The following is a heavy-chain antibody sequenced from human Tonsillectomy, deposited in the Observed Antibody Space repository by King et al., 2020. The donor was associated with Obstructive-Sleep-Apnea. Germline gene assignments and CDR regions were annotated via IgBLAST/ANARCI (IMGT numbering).Heavy chain of an antibody. J-gene: IGHJ6*02. CDR1: GFTFSSYW. V-gene: IGHV3-74*01. CDR3: ARTSPIYGVVSYGMDV. Sequence: VQLVESGGGLVQPGGSLRLSCAASGFTFSSYWMHWVRQGPGKGLVWVSRINSDGSSKTYAVSVKGRFTISRDNAKNTLSLQMNSLRAEDTAVYYCARTSPIYGVVSYGMDVWGQGTTVTVSS. CDR2: INSDGSSK. D-gene: IGHD3-3*01.